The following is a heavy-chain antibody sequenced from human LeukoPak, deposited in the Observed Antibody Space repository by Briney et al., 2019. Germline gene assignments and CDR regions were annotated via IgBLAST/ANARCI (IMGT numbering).Heavy chain of an antibody. CDR1: GFTFSSYG. J-gene: IGHJ4*02. CDR2: ISYDGSNK. D-gene: IGHD6-19*01. Sequence: GGSLRLSCAASGFTFSSYGMHWVRQAPGKGLEWVAVISYDGSNKYYADSVKGRFTISRDNSKNTLYLQMNSLRAEDTALYYCAKGSGIAVAVYFDYWGQGTLVTVSS. V-gene: IGHV3-30*18. CDR3: AKGSGIAVAVYFDY.